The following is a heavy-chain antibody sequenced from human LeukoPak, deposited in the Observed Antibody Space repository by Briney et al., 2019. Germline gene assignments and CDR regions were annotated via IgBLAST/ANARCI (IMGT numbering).Heavy chain of an antibody. J-gene: IGHJ4*02. CDR2: ISWNSGSI. CDR1: GFTFDDYV. D-gene: IGHD2-2*02. CDR3: ARGYCSSTSCYRFDY. Sequence: PGGSLRLSCAASGFTFDDYVMQWVRQAPGKGLEWVSGISWNSGSIGYADSVKGRFTISRDNAKNSLYLQMNSLRAEDTALYYCARGYCSSTSCYRFDYWGQGTLVTVSS. V-gene: IGHV3-9*01.